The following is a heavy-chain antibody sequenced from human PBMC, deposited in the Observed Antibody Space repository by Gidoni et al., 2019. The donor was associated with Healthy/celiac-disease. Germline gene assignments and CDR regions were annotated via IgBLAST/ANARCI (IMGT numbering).Heavy chain of an antibody. CDR2: INHSGST. J-gene: IGHJ3*02. V-gene: IGHV4-34*01. CDR1: GGSFSGYY. Sequence: QVQLQQWGAGLLKPSETLSLTCAVYGGSFSGYYWSWIRQPPGKGLEWIGEINHSGSTNYNPSLKSRVTISVDTSKNQFSLKLSSVTAADTAVYYCARPYSSSSVSPPDDAFDIWGQGTMVTVSA. CDR3: ARPYSSSSVSPPDDAFDI. D-gene: IGHD6-6*01.